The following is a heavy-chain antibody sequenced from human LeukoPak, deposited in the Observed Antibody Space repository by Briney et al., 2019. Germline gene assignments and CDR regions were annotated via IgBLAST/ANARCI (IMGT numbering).Heavy chain of an antibody. Sequence: GGSLRLSCAVSGFSFSDHFMDWVRQAPGKGLEWVSSISGSSSYIFYADSVKGRFTISRDNAKNSLYLQMNSLRADDTAVYYCARDYVYCGGDCFVDYWGQGTLVTVSS. CDR3: ARDYVYCGGDCFVDY. CDR1: GFSFSDHF. V-gene: IGHV3-21*01. D-gene: IGHD2-21*02. CDR2: ISGSSSYI. J-gene: IGHJ4*02.